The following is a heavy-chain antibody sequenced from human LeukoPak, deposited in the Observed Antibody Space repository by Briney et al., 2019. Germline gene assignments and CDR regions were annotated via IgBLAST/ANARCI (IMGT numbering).Heavy chain of an antibody. CDR2: IQNDGNDK. Sequence: GGSLRLSCAASGFTFSSYGMHWVRQAPGKGLEWVAFIQNDGNDKYYADSVKGRFTISKDNSKNTVDLQMNSLRAEDTAVYYCANLQQALFIVAKAFDIWGQGTMVTVSS. CDR1: GFTFSSYG. D-gene: IGHD3-16*02. CDR3: ANLQQALFIVAKAFDI. J-gene: IGHJ3*02. V-gene: IGHV3-30*02.